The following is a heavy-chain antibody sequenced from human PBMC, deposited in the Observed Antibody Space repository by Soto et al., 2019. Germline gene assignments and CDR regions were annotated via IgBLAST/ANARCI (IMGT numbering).Heavy chain of an antibody. V-gene: IGHV4-34*08. D-gene: IGHD3-3*01. J-gene: IGHJ6*01. CDR2: INHSGST. CDR3: ETFFFASPDYYCYLIDV. Sequence: SETLSLTCAVYGGTLSGYYWSWIRQPPGKGLEWIGEINHSGSTNYNPSLKSRVTISVDTSKNQFSLKLSAVTAADTAVYYCETFFFASPDYYCYLIDVCAQRTTVTVSS. CDR1: GGTLSGYY.